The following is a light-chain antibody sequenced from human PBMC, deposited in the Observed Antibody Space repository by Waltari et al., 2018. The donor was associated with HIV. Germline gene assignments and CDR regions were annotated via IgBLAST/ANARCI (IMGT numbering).Light chain of an antibody. CDR2: DVS. J-gene: IGLJ1*01. CDR3: SSYTSRVTYV. Sequence: QSALTQPASVSGSPGQSITISCTGPSTDVGGSNYVPWHQQHPGEAPKLIIHDVSDRPSGISNRFSGSKSGNTASLTISGLQTEDEADYYCSSYTSRVTYVFGTGTRVTVL. V-gene: IGLV2-14*03. CDR1: STDVGGSNY.